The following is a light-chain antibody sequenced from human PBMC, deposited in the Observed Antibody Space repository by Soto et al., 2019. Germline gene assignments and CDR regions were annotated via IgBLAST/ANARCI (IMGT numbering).Light chain of an antibody. V-gene: IGLV1-44*01. CDR3: AAWDDSLNGWV. J-gene: IGLJ3*02. CDR2: SNN. CDR1: RSNIGSKT. Sequence: QAVVTQPPSASGTPGQRITISCSESRSNIGSKTVYWCQQLPGTAPKLLIYSNNQRPSGVPDRFSGSKSATSASLAISGLQAEDEADYYCAAWDDSLNGWVFGGGTKLTVL.